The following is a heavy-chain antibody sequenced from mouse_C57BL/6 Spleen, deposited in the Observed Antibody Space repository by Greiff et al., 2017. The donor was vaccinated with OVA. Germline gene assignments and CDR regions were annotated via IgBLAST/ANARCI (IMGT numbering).Heavy chain of an antibody. CDR2: IHPNSGST. D-gene: IGHD2-5*01. Sequence: QVQLQQPGAELVKPGASVKLSCKASGYTFTSYWMHWVKQRPGQGLEWIGMIHPNSGSTNYNQKFKGKATLTVDTSSSTAYMQLSSLTSEDSAVYYCARTYSNYLFAYWGQGTLVTVSA. V-gene: IGHV1-64*01. CDR3: ARTYSNYLFAY. CDR1: GYTFTSYW. J-gene: IGHJ3*01.